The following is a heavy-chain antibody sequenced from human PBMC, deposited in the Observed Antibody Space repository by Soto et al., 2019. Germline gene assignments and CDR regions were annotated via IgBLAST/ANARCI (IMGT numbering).Heavy chain of an antibody. CDR2: INPNSGGT. CDR1: GYTMPCYY. CDR3: ARDEGGAAAPDYSYGMDV. D-gene: IGHD6-13*01. Sequence: SAKATSKACGYTMPCYYMQWVRQAPEQRLEWMGWINPNSGGTNYAQKFQGRVTMTRDTSISTAYMELRRLRSDDTAVYYCARDEGGAAAPDYSYGMDVWGQGTTVTVSS. V-gene: IGHV1-2*02. J-gene: IGHJ6*02.